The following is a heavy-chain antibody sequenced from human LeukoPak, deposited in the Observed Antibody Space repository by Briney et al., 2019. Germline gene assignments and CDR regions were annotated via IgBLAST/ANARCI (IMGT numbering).Heavy chain of an antibody. V-gene: IGHV1-18*01. J-gene: IGHJ4*02. D-gene: IGHD2-2*01. CDR1: GYTFTSHG. CDR3: ARDRPIVVVPAAKDY. Sequence: ASVKVSCKASGYTFTSHGISWVRQAPGQGLEWMGWISAYNGNTNYAQKLQGRVTMTTDTSTSTAYMELRSLRSDDTAVYYCARDRPIVVVPAAKDYWGQGTLVTVSS. CDR2: ISAYNGNT.